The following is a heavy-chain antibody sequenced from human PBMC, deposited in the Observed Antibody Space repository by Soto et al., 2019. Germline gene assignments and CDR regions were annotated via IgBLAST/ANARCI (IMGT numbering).Heavy chain of an antibody. Sequence: QVQLVQSGAEVKKPGASVKVSCKASGYTFTSYDINWVRQATGQGLAWMGWMHPNSGNTGYAQKCQGRVTMTRNTSISTAYMELSSLRSEDTAVYYCARVAIFGVDSLAYYYYYMDVWGKGTTVTVSS. CDR2: MHPNSGNT. D-gene: IGHD3-3*01. V-gene: IGHV1-8*01. CDR1: GYTFTSYD. CDR3: ARVAIFGVDSLAYYYYYMDV. J-gene: IGHJ6*03.